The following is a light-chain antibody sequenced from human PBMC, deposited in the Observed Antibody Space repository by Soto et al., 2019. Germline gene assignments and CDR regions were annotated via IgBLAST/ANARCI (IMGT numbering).Light chain of an antibody. V-gene: IGLV1-51*01. J-gene: IGLJ2*01. Sequence: QSVLTQPPSGSAAPGQKVTISCSGSNSNIGNNYVSWYQQVPGTAPKLLIYNNDKRPSGIPDRFSGSWSGTSATLGITGLQTGDEADYYCGTWDTGLSAGVFGGGTKVTV. CDR1: NSNIGNNY. CDR2: NND. CDR3: GTWDTGLSAGV.